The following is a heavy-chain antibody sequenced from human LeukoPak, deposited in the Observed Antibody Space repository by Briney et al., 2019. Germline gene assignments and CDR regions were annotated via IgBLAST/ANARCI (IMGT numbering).Heavy chain of an antibody. V-gene: IGHV3-7*01. CDR1: GFTFSNYW. Sequence: GGSLRLSCEASGFTFSNYWMSWVRQAPGKGLEWVANIKQDGSEKNYVDSVKGRFTISRDNAKNSLYLQMSSLRAEDTAVYYCARGQLKSPGRQRYYYYYMDVWGKGTTVTVSS. CDR2: IKQDGSEK. J-gene: IGHJ6*03. CDR3: ARGQLKSPGRQRYYYYYMDV. D-gene: IGHD1-1*01.